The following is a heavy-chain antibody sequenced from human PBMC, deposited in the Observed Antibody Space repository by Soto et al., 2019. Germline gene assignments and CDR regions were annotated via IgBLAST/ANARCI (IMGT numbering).Heavy chain of an antibody. CDR2: VSKGDYT. D-gene: IGHD6-19*01. CDR3: AREDSIIIPAVADF. CDR1: GFTFTNYG. J-gene: IGHJ4*02. V-gene: IGHV3-21*01. Sequence: GGSLRLSCAVSGFTFTNYGINWVRQAPGKGLEWVSSVSKGDYTYYSDSVKGRFTISRDNAKNSVSLQMNNLRAEDTAVYYCAREDSIIIPAVADFWGQGTLVTVSS.